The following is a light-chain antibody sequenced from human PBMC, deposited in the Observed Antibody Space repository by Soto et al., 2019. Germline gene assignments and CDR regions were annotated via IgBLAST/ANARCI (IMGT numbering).Light chain of an antibody. J-gene: IGLJ2*01. Sequence: HSVLTQPASVSGSPGQSITISCSGTSSDVGGYNFVSWYQVHPGKAPRLILYDVSSRPSGVSYRFSGSKSANTASLNISRLQAGDEADYYCSSYTTTTSLVVFGGGTKVTVL. V-gene: IGLV2-14*03. CDR1: SSDVGGYNF. CDR3: SSYTTTTSLVV. CDR2: DVS.